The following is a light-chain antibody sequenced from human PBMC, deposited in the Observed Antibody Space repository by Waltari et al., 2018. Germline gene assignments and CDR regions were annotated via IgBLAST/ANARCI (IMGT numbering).Light chain of an antibody. V-gene: IGKV1-5*03. CDR1: QSIGTW. CDR2: EAT. Sequence: DIQMTQSPSTLSASVGDRVTITCRASQSIGTWLAWYPQKPGKAPKFLIYEATTVENGVPSRFSGSGSGTEFTLTISSLQPDDFATYYAQRYNSDPITFGPGTKVDI. CDR3: QRYNSDPIT. J-gene: IGKJ3*01.